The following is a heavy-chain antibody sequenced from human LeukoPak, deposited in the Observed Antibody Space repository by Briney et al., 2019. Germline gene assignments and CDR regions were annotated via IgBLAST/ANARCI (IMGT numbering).Heavy chain of an antibody. V-gene: IGHV3-74*01. CDR2: INSDGSST. CDR3: ARVLGSYYDYVWGSYRPEGYFDY. J-gene: IGHJ4*02. Sequence: GALRLSCAASGFTFSSYWMHWVRQAPGKGLVWVSRINSDGSSTSYADSVKGRFTISRDNAKNTLYLQMNSLRAEDTAVYYCARVLGSYYDYVWGSYRPEGYFDYWGQGTLVTVSS. D-gene: IGHD3-16*02. CDR1: GFTFSSYW.